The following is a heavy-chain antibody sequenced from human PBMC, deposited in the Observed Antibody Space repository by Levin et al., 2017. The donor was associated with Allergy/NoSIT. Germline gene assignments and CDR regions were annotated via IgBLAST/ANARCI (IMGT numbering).Heavy chain of an antibody. D-gene: IGHD5-18*01. CDR2: ISNTGSTI. CDR3: ARVTAMESPARGNRDGLYYGMDV. Sequence: GGSLRLSCAASGFTFSDYYMSWIRQAPGKGLEWVSYISNTGSTIYYADSVQGRFTISRDNAKNLLSLQMNSLTSEDTAVYSCARVTAMESPARGNRDGLYYGMDVWGQGTTVTVSS. V-gene: IGHV3-11*01. CDR1: GFTFSDYY. J-gene: IGHJ6*02.